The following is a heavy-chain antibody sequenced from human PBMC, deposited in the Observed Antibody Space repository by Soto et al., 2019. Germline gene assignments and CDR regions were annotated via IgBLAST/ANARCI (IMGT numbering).Heavy chain of an antibody. CDR1: GFSLTTSGVG. D-gene: IGHD3-3*01. V-gene: IGHV2-5*02. J-gene: IGHJ4*02. Sequence: QITLNESGPTVVKPAETLTLTCTFSGFSLTTSGVGVGWIRQSPGKAPEWLALIYWDDDKRYSASLKSRLTITKDTSKTQVALTMASVDPADTATYYCAHRILRTVFGLVTTTAIYFDFWGQGTPVVVSS. CDR2: IYWDDDK. CDR3: AHRILRTVFGLVTTTAIYFDF.